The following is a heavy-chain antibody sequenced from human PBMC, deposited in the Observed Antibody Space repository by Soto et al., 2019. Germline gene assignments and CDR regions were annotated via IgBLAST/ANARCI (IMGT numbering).Heavy chain of an antibody. Sequence: QLQLVQSXAEVKKPGASVRVSCKAYGYPFIKYGISWIRQAPEPGLEWMGWIKVDSGYTNYAQKFQGRVTMTADTSSDTAFMELRSLRLDDTAVYFCATSYDTGFDPWGQGTLVSVSS. CDR2: IKVDSGYT. V-gene: IGHV1-18*04. CDR3: ATSYDTGFDP. D-gene: IGHD3-9*01. J-gene: IGHJ5*02. CDR1: GYPFIKYG.